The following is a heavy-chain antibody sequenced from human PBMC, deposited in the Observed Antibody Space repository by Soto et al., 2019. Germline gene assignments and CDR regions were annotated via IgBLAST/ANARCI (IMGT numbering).Heavy chain of an antibody. CDR1: GFTVGSYA. D-gene: IGHD2-15*01. CDR2: ISGSGGST. J-gene: IGHJ4*02. Sequence: SCAASGFTVGSYARSWGRQARGKGLEWVSAISGSGGSTYYADSVKGRFTISRDNSKNTLYLQMNSLRAADTAVYYCARLSGGSATRSVLDYWGQGTLVTVS. V-gene: IGHV3-23*01. CDR3: ARLSGGSATRSVLDY.